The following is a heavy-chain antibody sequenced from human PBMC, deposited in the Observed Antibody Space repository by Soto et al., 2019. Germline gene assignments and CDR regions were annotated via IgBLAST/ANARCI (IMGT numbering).Heavy chain of an antibody. J-gene: IGHJ4*02. CDR1: GETFNSYV. V-gene: IGHV1-69*17. Sequence: QVQLVQSGAEVKRPGSSVKVSCESSGETFNSYVISWVRQAPGQGLEWMGGIIPIIGVTHYAQKFQGRVTISALSSTGTAYMELTNLGFEDTALSYCARESLGAKGAEHWGQGTLVTVSS. CDR3: ARESLGAKGAEH. D-gene: IGHD3-16*01. CDR2: IIPIIGVT.